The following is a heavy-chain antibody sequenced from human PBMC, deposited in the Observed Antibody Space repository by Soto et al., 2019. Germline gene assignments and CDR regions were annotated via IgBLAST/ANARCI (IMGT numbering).Heavy chain of an antibody. V-gene: IGHV4-39*01. CDR1: GGSISSSSYY. D-gene: IGHD3-9*01. CDR2: IYYSGST. CDR3: ARTDYDILTGYRYFDY. J-gene: IGHJ4*02. Sequence: SETLSLTCTVSGGSISSSSYYWGWIRQPPGKGLEWIGSIYYSGSTYYNPSLKSRVTISVDTSKNQFSLKLSSVTAADTAVYYCARTDYDILTGYRYFDYWGQGTLVTVSS.